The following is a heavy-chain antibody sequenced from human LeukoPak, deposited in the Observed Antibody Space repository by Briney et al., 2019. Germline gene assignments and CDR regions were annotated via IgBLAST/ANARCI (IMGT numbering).Heavy chain of an antibody. CDR2: VSPRSSTI. CDR3: AREHTPYGSGCTAAY. Sequence: GGSLRLSCAASGFPFSSYGMNWVRQAPGRGLEWVSYVSPRSSTIYHADSVKGRFTISRDNAKNSLYLQMNSLRAEDTAVYYCAREHTPYGSGCTAAYWGQGTLVTVSS. D-gene: IGHD6-19*01. J-gene: IGHJ4*02. CDR1: GFPFSSYG. V-gene: IGHV3-48*01.